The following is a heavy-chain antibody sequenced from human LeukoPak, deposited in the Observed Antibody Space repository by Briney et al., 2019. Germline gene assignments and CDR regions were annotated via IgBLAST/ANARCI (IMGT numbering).Heavy chain of an antibody. J-gene: IGHJ3*02. CDR2: ISSSSSTT. V-gene: IGHV3-48*02. Sequence: GGSLRLSCAASGFTFSSYSMNWVRQAPGKGLEWVSYISSSSSTTYYADSVKGRFSISRDNAKNSLYLQMNSLRDEDTAVYYCARGIRRYYDKSDAFDIWGQGTMVTVSS. CDR1: GFTFSSYS. D-gene: IGHD3-22*01. CDR3: ARGIRRYYDKSDAFDI.